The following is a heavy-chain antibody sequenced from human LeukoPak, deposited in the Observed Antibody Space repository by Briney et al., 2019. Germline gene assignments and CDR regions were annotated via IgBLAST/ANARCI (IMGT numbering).Heavy chain of an antibody. CDR1: GLTFDDYA. V-gene: IGHV3-9*01. D-gene: IGHD6-13*01. CDR3: ARLAAAAGIYQANDY. Sequence: PGGSLRLSCAASGLTFDDYAMHWVRQAPGKGLEWVSGISWNSGSIGYADSVKGRFTISRDNAKNSLYLQMNSLRAEDTALYYCARLAAAAGIYQANDYWGQGTLVTVSS. J-gene: IGHJ4*02. CDR2: ISWNSGSI.